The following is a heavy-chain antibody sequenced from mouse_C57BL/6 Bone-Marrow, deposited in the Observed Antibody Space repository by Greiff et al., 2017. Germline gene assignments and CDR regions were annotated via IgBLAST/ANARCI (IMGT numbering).Heavy chain of an antibody. D-gene: IGHD1-1*01. CDR3: TRGPRLLPYYFDY. V-gene: IGHV5-9-1*02. Sequence: DVHLVESGAGLVKPGGSLKLSCAASGFTFSSYAMSWVRQTPEKRLEWVAYISSGGDYIYYADTVKGRFTISRDNARNTLYLQMSSLKSEDTAMYDCTRGPRLLPYYFDYWGQGTTLTVSS. J-gene: IGHJ2*01. CDR1: GFTFSSYA. CDR2: ISSGGDYI.